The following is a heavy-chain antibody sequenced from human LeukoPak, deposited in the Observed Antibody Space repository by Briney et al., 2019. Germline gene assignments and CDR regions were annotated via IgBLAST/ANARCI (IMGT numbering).Heavy chain of an antibody. Sequence: ASVKVSCKASGYTFTSYDINWVRQATGQGLEWMGWMNPNSGNTGYAQKFQGRVTITRNTSISTAYMELSSLRSEDTAVYYCARAARTGYWHPLLYYYYYMDVWGKGTTVTVSS. D-gene: IGHD3/OR15-3a*01. CDR1: GYTFTSYD. J-gene: IGHJ6*03. CDR2: MNPNSGNT. CDR3: ARAARTGYWHPLLYYYYYMDV. V-gene: IGHV1-8*03.